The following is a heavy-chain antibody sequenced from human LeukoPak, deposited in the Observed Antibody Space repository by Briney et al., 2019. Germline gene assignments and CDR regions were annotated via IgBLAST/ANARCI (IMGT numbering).Heavy chain of an antibody. CDR2: INPNSGGT. CDR3: ARDGNMSTRAPGGVPDY. CDR1: GYTFTDYF. D-gene: IGHD2/OR15-2a*01. J-gene: IGHJ4*02. V-gene: IGHV1-2*02. Sequence: GASVKVSCKASGYTFTDYFMHWVRQAPGQGLEWMGWINPNSGGTYYAQKFQGRVTMTRDTSITTAYMELSRLRSDDTAVYYCARDGNMSTRAPGGVPDYWGQGTLVTVSS.